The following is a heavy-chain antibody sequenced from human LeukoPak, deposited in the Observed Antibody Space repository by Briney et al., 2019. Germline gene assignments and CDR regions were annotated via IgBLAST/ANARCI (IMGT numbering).Heavy chain of an antibody. J-gene: IGHJ2*01. V-gene: IGHV5-51*01. D-gene: IGHD3-10*01. CDR1: GYSFTRYW. CDR2: IYPGDSDT. Sequence: GESLKISCKGSGYSFTRYWIAWVRQMPGKGLEWMGIIYPGDSDTRYSPSFQGQVTISADKYISTAYLQWSSLKASDTAMYYCATVFGSESHLDWYFDLWGRGTLVTVSS. CDR3: ATVFGSESHLDWYFDL.